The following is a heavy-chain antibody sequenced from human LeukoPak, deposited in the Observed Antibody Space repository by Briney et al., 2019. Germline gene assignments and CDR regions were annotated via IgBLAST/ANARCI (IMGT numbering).Heavy chain of an antibody. V-gene: IGHV1-8*01. Sequence: ASVKVSCKASGYTFTSYDINWVRQATGQGLEWMGWMNPNSGNTGYAQKFQGRVTMTRNTSISTAYMELSSLRSEDTAVYYCARARAAAWRRRFDPWGQGTLVTVSS. CDR1: GYTFTSYD. CDR3: ARARAAAWRRRFDP. CDR2: MNPNSGNT. J-gene: IGHJ5*02. D-gene: IGHD6-13*01.